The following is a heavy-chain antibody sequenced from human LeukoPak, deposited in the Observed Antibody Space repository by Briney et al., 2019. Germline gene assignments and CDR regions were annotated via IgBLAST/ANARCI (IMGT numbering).Heavy chain of an antibody. CDR1: GGPVSTSHYY. D-gene: IGHD2-2*02. CDR2: IYYSGRT. Sequence: KASETLSLTCTVSGGPVSTSHYYWGWIRQPPGKGLEWIGYIYYSGRTYYNPSLKSRVTISVDTSKNEFSLKLSSVTAADTAVYYCARSWAPGYCSSTTCYNFDYWGQGTLVTVSS. J-gene: IGHJ4*02. V-gene: IGHV4-39*01. CDR3: ARSWAPGYCSSTTCYNFDY.